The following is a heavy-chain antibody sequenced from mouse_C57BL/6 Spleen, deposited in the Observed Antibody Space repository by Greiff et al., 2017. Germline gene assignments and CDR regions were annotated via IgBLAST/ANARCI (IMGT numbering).Heavy chain of an antibody. CDR3: AKNDGSSHGAMDY. CDR1: GYTFTDYY. J-gene: IGHJ4*01. D-gene: IGHD1-1*01. CDR2: INPYNGGT. Sequence: VQLQQSGPVLVKPGASVKMSCKASGYTFTDYYMNWVKQSHGKSLEWIGVINPYNGGTSYNQKFKGKATLTVDKSSSTAYMELNSLTSEDSAVYYCAKNDGSSHGAMDYWGQGTSVTVSS. V-gene: IGHV1-19*01.